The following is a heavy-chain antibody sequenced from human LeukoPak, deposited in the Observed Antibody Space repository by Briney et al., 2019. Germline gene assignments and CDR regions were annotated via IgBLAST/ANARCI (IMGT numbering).Heavy chain of an antibody. CDR1: RFSFSSYW. CDR3: ARGRRHYGSGSYPVDY. Sequence: GGSLRLSCAASRFSFSSYWMSWVRQAPGKGLERVADIKQDGSEKYYVESVTGRFTISRDNAKNSLFLQMNSLRAEDTAVYYCARGRRHYGSGSYPVDYWGQGTLVTVSS. D-gene: IGHD3-10*01. J-gene: IGHJ4*02. CDR2: IKQDGSEK. V-gene: IGHV3-7*03.